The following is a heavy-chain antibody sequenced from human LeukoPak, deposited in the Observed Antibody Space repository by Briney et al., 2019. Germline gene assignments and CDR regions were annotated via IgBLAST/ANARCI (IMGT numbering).Heavy chain of an antibody. CDR2: ISGSGGST. CDR3: AKGGPTESYSSGWYGDYYFDY. J-gene: IGHJ4*02. V-gene: IGHV3-23*01. D-gene: IGHD6-19*01. CDR1: GFTFSSYG. Sequence: GSLRLSCAASGFTFSSYGMSWVRQAPGKGLEWVSAISGSGGSTYYADSVKGRFTISRDNSKNTLYLQMNSLRAEDTAVYYCAKGGPTESYSSGWYGDYYFDYWGQGTLVTVSS.